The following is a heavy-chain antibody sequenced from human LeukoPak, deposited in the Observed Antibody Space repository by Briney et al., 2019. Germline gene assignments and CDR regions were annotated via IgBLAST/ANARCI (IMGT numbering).Heavy chain of an antibody. CDR2: ISGSGGST. CDR3: AKTPYYYDSSGQTNWFDP. Sequence: GGSLRLSCAASGFTFSSYAMSWVRQAPGKGLEWVSAISGSGGSTYYADSVKARFTISRDNSKNTLYLQMNSLRAEDTAVYYCAKTPYYYDSSGQTNWFDPWGQGTLVTVSS. CDR1: GFTFSSYA. J-gene: IGHJ5*02. V-gene: IGHV3-23*01. D-gene: IGHD3-22*01.